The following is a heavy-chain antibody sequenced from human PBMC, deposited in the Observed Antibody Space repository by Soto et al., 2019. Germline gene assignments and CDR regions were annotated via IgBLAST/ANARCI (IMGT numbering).Heavy chain of an antibody. CDR2: ISGSGGSA. V-gene: IGHV3-23*01. Sequence: LRLSCAASGFSFSSYDMSWVRQAPGKGLEWVSTISGSGGSAYYADSVKGRFTISRDNSKNTLYVQMNSLRAEDTAIYYCAKEDNARTNSYFYICALDTTV. CDR3: AKEDNARTNSYFYI. D-gene: IGHD2-8*01. J-gene: IGHJ3*02. CDR1: GFSFSSYD.